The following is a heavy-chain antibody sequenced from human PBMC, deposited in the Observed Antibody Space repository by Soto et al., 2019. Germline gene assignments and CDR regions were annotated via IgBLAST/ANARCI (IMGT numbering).Heavy chain of an antibody. Sequence: QVQLVQSGAEVKKPGSSVKVSCKASGGTFSSYAISWVRQAPGQGLEWMGGIISIFGTANYAQKLQGRVTITSDESTSTAYMELSSLRSEDTAVYYCARAVAAACKDYYYYGMDVWGQGTTVTVSS. CDR1: GGTFSSYA. D-gene: IGHD6-13*01. CDR2: IISIFGTA. J-gene: IGHJ6*02. V-gene: IGHV1-69*01. CDR3: ARAVAAACKDYYYYGMDV.